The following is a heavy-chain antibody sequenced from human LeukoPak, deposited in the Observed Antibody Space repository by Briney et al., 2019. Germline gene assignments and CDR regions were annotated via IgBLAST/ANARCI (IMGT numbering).Heavy chain of an antibody. V-gene: IGHV3-23*01. CDR1: GFTFSSYA. CDR3: AKDIAAVSSTSVNWFDP. D-gene: IGHD2-2*01. CDR2: ISGSGGST. Sequence: GGSLRLSCAASGFTFSSYAMSWVRQAPGKGLEWVSAISGSGGSTYYADSVKGRFTISRDNSKNTLYLQMNSLRAEDTAVYYCAKDIAAVSSTSVNWFDPWGQGTLVTVSS. J-gene: IGHJ5*02.